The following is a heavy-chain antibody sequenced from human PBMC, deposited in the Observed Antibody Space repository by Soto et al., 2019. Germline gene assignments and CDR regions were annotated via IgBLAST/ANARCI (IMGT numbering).Heavy chain of an antibody. CDR3: AKAPAVAATLYYYYYYGMDV. D-gene: IGHD6-19*01. Sequence: GGSLRLSCAASGFTFSSYAMSWVRQAPGKGLEWVSAISGSGGSTYYADSVKGRFTISVDNSKNTLYLQMNSLRAEDTAVYYCAKAPAVAATLYYYYYYGMDVWGQGTTVTVSS. CDR1: GFTFSSYA. CDR2: ISGSGGST. J-gene: IGHJ6*02. V-gene: IGHV3-23*01.